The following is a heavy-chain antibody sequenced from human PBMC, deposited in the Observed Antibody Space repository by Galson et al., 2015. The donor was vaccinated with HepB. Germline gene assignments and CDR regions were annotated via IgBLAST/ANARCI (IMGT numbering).Heavy chain of an antibody. CDR2: IRSKANSYAT. V-gene: IGHV3-73*01. CDR3: TRQRADYYGSGKTYYGMDV. J-gene: IGHJ6*02. CDR1: GFTFSGSA. Sequence: SLRLSCAASGFTFSGSAMHWVRQASGQGLEWVGRIRSKANSYATAYASSVKGRFTISRDDSKNTADLQMNSLKTEDTAVYYCTRQRADYYGSGKTYYGMDVWGQGTTVTVSS. D-gene: IGHD3-10*01.